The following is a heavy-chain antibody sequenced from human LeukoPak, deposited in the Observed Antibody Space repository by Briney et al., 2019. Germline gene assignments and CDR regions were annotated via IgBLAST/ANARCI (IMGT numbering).Heavy chain of an antibody. V-gene: IGHV4-59*01. Sequence: PSETLSLTCTVSGASISSYYWSWIRQPPGKGLERIGYIYYSGSINYNPSLKSRVTISVDTSKNQFSLKLNSVTAADTAVYYCARLPSCSSSTCYPWFDPWGQGTLVTVSS. D-gene: IGHD2-2*01. J-gene: IGHJ5*02. CDR3: ARLPSCSSSTCYPWFDP. CDR2: IYYSGSI. CDR1: GASISSYY.